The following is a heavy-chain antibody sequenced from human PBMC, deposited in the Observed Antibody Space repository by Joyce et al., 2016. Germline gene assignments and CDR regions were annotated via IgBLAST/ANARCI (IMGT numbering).Heavy chain of an antibody. Sequence: QITLKESGPTLVKPTQTLTLTCAFSGFSLSTRGVGVGWIRQPPGKALAWLALIYWDDDKRCSPALKSRLTITKDTSRNQVVLTMTNMDPVDTATYYCAHRPNSGYDPSAFDFWGQGTLVTVSS. CDR2: IYWDDDK. D-gene: IGHD5-12*01. V-gene: IGHV2-5*02. J-gene: IGHJ4*02. CDR1: GFSLSTRGVG. CDR3: AHRPNSGYDPSAFDF.